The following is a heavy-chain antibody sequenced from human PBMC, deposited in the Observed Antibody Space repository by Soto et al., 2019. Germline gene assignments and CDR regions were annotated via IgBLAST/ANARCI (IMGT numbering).Heavy chain of an antibody. V-gene: IGHV4-4*02. CDR3: AGTSISGTRFDY. D-gene: IGHD1-20*01. J-gene: IGHJ4*02. Sequence: QVQLQESGPGLVKPSGTLSLTCAVSGGSISSSNWWSWVRQPPGKGLEWIGEIYHSGSTNYNPSFKSRGAMSVDQSQTQYSPKLISVTASDTALYYCAGTSISGTRFDYWGQGTLVTVSS. CDR2: IYHSGST. CDR1: GGSISSSNW.